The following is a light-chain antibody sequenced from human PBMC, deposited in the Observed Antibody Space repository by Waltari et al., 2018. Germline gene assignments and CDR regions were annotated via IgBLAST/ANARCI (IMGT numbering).Light chain of an antibody. CDR3: QQYYNPPFT. Sequence: DIQMPQSPSSLSASVGDRVTITCQESRDIYNYLNWYQQKPGKAPKLLIYYASNLETGVPSRFSGSGSGTDFTFTISSLQTEDIATYYCQQYYNPPFTFGQGTRLEIK. CDR2: YAS. CDR1: RDIYNY. V-gene: IGKV1-33*01. J-gene: IGKJ5*01.